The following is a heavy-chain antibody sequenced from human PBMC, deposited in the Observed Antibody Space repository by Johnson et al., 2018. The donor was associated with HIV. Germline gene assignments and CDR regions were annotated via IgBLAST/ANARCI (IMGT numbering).Heavy chain of an antibody. V-gene: IGHV3-30*03. D-gene: IGHD6-13*01. Sequence: QVQLVESGGGLVQPGGSLRLSCAASGFTFSSYDMHWVRQAPGKGLEWVAVVSYDGSVRYYADSVKGRFTISRDSSKNTLYLQMNSLRAEDTAVYYCARELGGSSLPFGAFDIWGQGTMVTVSS. J-gene: IGHJ3*02. CDR2: VSYDGSVR. CDR3: ARELGGSSLPFGAFDI. CDR1: GFTFSSYD.